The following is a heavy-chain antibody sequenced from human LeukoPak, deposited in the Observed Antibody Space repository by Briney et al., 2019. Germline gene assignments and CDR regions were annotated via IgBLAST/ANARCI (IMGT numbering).Heavy chain of an antibody. Sequence: SETLSLTCTVSGGSISSYYWGWIRQPPGKGLEWIGSIYYSGSTYYNPSLKSRVTISLDTSKNQFSLKLSSVTAADTAVYYCARVGRITIFGVVWSAFDIWGQGTMVTVSS. CDR2: IYYSGST. J-gene: IGHJ3*02. CDR1: GGSISSYY. V-gene: IGHV4-39*07. D-gene: IGHD3-3*01. CDR3: ARVGRITIFGVVWSAFDI.